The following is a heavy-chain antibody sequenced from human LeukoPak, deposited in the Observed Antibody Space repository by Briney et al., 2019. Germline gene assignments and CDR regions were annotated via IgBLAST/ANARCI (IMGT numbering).Heavy chain of an antibody. CDR3: ARDRKYYYGSSGYYREYYYYGMDV. D-gene: IGHD3-22*01. CDR2: IIPILGIA. V-gene: IGHV1-69*04. CDR1: GYTFTSYY. Sequence: GASVKVSCKASGYTFTSYYMHWVRQAPGQGLEWMGRIIPILGIANYAQKFQGRVTITADKSTSTAYMELSSLRSEDTAVYYCARDRKYYYGSSGYYREYYYYGMDVWGQGTTVTVSS. J-gene: IGHJ6*02.